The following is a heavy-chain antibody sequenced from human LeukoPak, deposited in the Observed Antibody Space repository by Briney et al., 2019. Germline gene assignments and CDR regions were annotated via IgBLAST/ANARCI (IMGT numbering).Heavy chain of an antibody. D-gene: IGHD3-22*01. CDR1: GLTFSDYY. V-gene: IGHV3-11*04. Sequence: PGGSLRLSCAASGLTFSDYYMGWVRQAPGKGLEWISYITNNGRAMFYADSLKGRLTIFRDNAKKSLYLQMNSLRPDDTALYYCARALADSRGYYLGFDYWGQGTLVTVSS. CDR3: ARALADSRGYYLGFDY. CDR2: ITNNGRAM. J-gene: IGHJ4*02.